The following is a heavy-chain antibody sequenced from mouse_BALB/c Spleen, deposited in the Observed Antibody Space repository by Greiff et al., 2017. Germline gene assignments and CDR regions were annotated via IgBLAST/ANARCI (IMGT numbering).Heavy chain of an antibody. V-gene: IGHV5-6-4*01. D-gene: IGHD2-3*01. J-gene: IGHJ4*01. CDR3: TRDKGIYDGYAMDY. Sequence: EVQLVESGGGLVKPGGSLKLSCAASGFTFSSYTMSWVRQTPEKRLEWVATISSGGSYTYYPDSVKGRFTISRDNAKNTLYLQMSSLKSEDTAMYYCTRDKGIYDGYAMDYWGQGTSVTVSS. CDR2: ISSGGSYT. CDR1: GFTFSSYT.